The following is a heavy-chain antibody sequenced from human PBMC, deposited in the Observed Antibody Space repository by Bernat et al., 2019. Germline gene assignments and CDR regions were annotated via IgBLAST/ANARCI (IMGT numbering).Heavy chain of an antibody. D-gene: IGHD3-16*02. CDR1: GYTFTSYY. V-gene: IGHV1-46*01. Sequence: QVQLVQSGAEVKKPGASVKVSCKASGYTFTSYYMHWVRQAPGQGLEWMGIINPSGGSTSYAQKFQGRVTMTRDTSTSTAYMELSSLRSEDTAVYYCAKDGGGLVVLVYWGQGTLVTVSS. CDR2: INPSGGST. CDR3: AKDGGGLVVLVY. J-gene: IGHJ4*02.